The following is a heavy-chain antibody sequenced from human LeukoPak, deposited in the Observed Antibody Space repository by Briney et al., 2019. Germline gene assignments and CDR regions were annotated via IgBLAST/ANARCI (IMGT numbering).Heavy chain of an antibody. Sequence: PGGSLRLPCAASGFTFGDYAMSWVRQAPGKGLEWVGFIRSKAYGGTTEYAASVKGRLTISRDDSKSIAYLQMNSLKTEDTAVYYCTRVQSNFDYWGQGTLVTVSS. V-gene: IGHV3-49*04. CDR3: TRVQSNFDY. CDR1: GFTFGDYA. J-gene: IGHJ4*02. CDR2: IRSKAYGGTT.